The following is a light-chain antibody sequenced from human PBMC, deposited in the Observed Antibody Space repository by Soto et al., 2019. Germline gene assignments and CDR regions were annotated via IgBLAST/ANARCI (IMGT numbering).Light chain of an antibody. J-gene: IGLJ2*01. V-gene: IGLV2-14*01. CDR2: EVS. CDR1: SSDVGRYNH. CDR3: QSYDSSLSGCV. Sequence: QSVLTQPASVSGSPGQSITISCTGTSSDVGRYNHVSWYQHHPGKAPKLIISEVSNRPSGVSNRFSGSKSGYTASLTISGLQAEDEADYYCQSYDSSLSGCVFGGGTQLTVL.